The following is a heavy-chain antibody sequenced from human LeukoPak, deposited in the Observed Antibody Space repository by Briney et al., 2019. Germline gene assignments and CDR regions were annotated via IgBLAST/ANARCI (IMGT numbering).Heavy chain of an antibody. D-gene: IGHD1-1*01. CDR3: ARDHSGTQDY. CDR2: IWDDGSNE. V-gene: IGHV3-33*08. J-gene: IGHJ4*02. Sequence: GGSLRLSCAASGFSFSNAWMSWVRQAPGKGLEWVAVIWDDGSNEYYADSVKGRFTIFRDNRRNTLYLQMNSLRAEDTAVYSCARDHSGTQDYWGQGTLVTVSS. CDR1: GFSFSNAW.